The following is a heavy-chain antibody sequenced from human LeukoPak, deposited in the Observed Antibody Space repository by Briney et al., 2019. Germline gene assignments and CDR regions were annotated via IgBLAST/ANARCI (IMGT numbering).Heavy chain of an antibody. Sequence: PSETLSLTCAVSGYSISSGYYWGWIRQPPGKGLEWIGSIYHSGSTYYNPSLKSRVTISVDTSKNQFSLKLSSVTAADTAVYYGARSGWHYYDSSLNYYFDYWGPGTLVTVSS. J-gene: IGHJ4*02. CDR1: GYSISSGYY. V-gene: IGHV4-38-2*01. D-gene: IGHD3-22*01. CDR2: IYHSGST. CDR3: ARSGWHYYDSSLNYYFDY.